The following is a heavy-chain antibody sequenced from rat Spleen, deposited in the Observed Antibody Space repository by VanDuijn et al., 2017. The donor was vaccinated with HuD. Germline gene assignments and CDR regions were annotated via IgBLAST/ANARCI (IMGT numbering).Heavy chain of an antibody. Sequence: EVQLVESGGGLVQPGRSLKLSCAASGFTFSDYNMAWVRQAPKKGLEWVATISYDGSSTYYRDSVKGRFTISRDNAKSTLYLQMDSLRSEDTATYYCARHPLLRRVLSYVDYWGQGVMVTVSS. V-gene: IGHV5-7*01. J-gene: IGHJ2*01. CDR3: ARHPLLRRVLSYVDY. CDR2: ISYDGSST. D-gene: IGHD1-11*01. CDR1: GFTFSDYN.